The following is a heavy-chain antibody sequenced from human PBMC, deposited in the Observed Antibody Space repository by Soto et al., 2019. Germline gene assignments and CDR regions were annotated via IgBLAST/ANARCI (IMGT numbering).Heavy chain of an antibody. J-gene: IGHJ4*02. Sequence: EVQLLESGGGLVQPGGSLRLSCAASGFTFSSYAMSWVRQAPGKGLEWVSAISGSGGSTYYVDSVKGRFTISRDNSKNTMYLQMNSLRAEDTAVYYCAKGGHGTMIVVVNLYYFDYWGQGTLVTVSS. V-gene: IGHV3-23*01. CDR2: ISGSGGST. D-gene: IGHD3-22*01. CDR3: AKGGHGTMIVVVNLYYFDY. CDR1: GFTFSSYA.